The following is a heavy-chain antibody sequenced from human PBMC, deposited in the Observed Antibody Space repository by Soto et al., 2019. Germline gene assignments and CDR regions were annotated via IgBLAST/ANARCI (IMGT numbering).Heavy chain of an antibody. CDR3: ARLKSYELLWFGPDY. CDR1: GYTFTSYG. V-gene: IGHV1-18*04. CDR2: ISAYNGNT. D-gene: IGHD3-10*01. Sequence: VASVKVSCKASGYTFTSYGISWVRQAPGQGLEWMGWISAYNGNTNYAQKLQGRVTMTTDTSTSTAYMELRSLRSDDTAVYYCARLKSYELLWFGPDYWGQGTLVTVSS. J-gene: IGHJ4*02.